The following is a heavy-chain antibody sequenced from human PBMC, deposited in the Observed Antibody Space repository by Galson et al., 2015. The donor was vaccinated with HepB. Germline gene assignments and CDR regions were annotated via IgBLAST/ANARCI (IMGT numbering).Heavy chain of an antibody. V-gene: IGHV1-3*01. CDR2: INAGNGNT. J-gene: IGHJ4*02. CDR3: ARKIYGDFFDY. CDR1: GSTFTSYA. D-gene: IGHD4-17*01. Sequence: SVTVSCKASGSTFTSYAMHWVRQAPGQRLEWMGWINAGNGNTKYSQKFQGRVTITRDTSASTAYMELSSLRSEDTAVYYCARKIYGDFFDYWGQGTLVTVSS.